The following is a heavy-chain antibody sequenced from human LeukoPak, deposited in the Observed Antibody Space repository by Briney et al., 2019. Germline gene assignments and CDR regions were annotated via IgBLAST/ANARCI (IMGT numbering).Heavy chain of an antibody. D-gene: IGHD3-9*01. CDR2: INHSGST. V-gene: IGHV4-34*01. Sequence: SETLSLTCAVYGGSFSGYYWSWIRQPPGKGLEWIGEINHSGSTNYNPSLKSRVTISVDTSKNQFSLKLSSVTAADTAVYYCASTLRYFDWLLSPRGSYFDYWGQGTLVTVSS. J-gene: IGHJ4*02. CDR1: GGSFSGYY. CDR3: ASTLRYFDWLLSPRGSYFDY.